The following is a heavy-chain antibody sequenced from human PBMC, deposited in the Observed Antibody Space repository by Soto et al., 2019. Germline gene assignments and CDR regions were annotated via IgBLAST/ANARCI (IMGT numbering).Heavy chain of an antibody. D-gene: IGHD6-19*01. Sequence: VLLVESGGGLEQPGGSLRLSCAASGFTFNNFAMNWVRQAPGKGLEWVSYISGSGTTIYYADSVKGRFTISRDNAKSSLYLQMNSLRAEDAAVYYCAREIGYTSGRPNFDYWGQGTLVSVSS. V-gene: IGHV3-48*01. J-gene: IGHJ4*02. CDR2: ISGSGTTI. CDR3: AREIGYTSGRPNFDY. CDR1: GFTFNNFA.